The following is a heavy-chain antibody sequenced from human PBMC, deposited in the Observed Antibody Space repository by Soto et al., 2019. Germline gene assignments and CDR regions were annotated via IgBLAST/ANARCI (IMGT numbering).Heavy chain of an antibody. V-gene: IGHV4-59*01. D-gene: IGHD3-3*01. CDR3: ARDQGTTYDFWNGSYGMDA. J-gene: IGHJ6*02. CDR1: GGSISSYY. CDR2: IYYSGST. Sequence: XGTLSLTFTVSGGSISSYYGSGIRQPPGKGLEWIGYIYYSGSTNYNPSLKSRVTISVDTSKNQFSLKLSSVTAADTAVYYCARDQGTTYDFWNGSYGMDAWGQGTTVTVYS.